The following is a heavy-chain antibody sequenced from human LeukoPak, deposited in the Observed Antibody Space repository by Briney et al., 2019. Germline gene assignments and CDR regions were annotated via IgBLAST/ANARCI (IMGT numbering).Heavy chain of an antibody. CDR2: ISSSSSYI. CDR1: GFTFSTYS. V-gene: IGHV3-21*01. CDR3: ARSRIVGAPSFDY. J-gene: IGHJ4*02. Sequence: PGGSLRLSCTTSGFTFSTYSMNWVRQAPRKGLEWVSSISSSSSYIFYADSVKGRFTISRDNAKNSLYLQMNSLRAEDTAVYYCARSRIVGAPSFDYWGQGTLVPVSS. D-gene: IGHD1-26*01.